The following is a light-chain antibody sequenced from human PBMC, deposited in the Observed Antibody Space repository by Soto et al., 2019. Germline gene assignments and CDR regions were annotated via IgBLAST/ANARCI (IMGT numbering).Light chain of an antibody. CDR3: QNYNSAPWT. Sequence: DIQMTQSPSFLSASVGDRVTITCRASQDITDYLAWYQQKPGQVPNLLIYAASTLQSGVPSRFSGSGSGTDFTLTITGLQPEDVATYYCQNYNSAPWTFGQGTKVEIK. J-gene: IGKJ1*01. CDR2: AAS. V-gene: IGKV1-27*01. CDR1: QDITDY.